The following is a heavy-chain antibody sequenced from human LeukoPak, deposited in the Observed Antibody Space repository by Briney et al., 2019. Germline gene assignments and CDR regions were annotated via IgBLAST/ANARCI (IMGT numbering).Heavy chain of an antibody. CDR3: ARGGCTSCYWVDY. CDR1: GGTFSSYA. D-gene: IGHD2-2*01. J-gene: IGHJ4*02. Sequence: SVKVSCKASGGTFSSYAISWVRQAPGQGLEWMGGIIPIFGTANYAQKLQGRVTMTTDTSTSTAYMELRSLRSDDTAVCYCARGGCTSCYWVDYWGQGTLVTVSS. CDR2: IIPIFGTA. V-gene: IGHV1-69*05.